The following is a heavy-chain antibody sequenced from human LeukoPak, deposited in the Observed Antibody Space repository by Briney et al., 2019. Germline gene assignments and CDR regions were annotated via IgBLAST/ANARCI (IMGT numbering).Heavy chain of an antibody. Sequence: GESWKISCKGSGYSFTSYWIVWVRQMPGKGLEWMGIIWPGDSDTRYSPSFQGQVPLSADKSISTAYLQWRSLKASDTAMYYCARGRAVESQGACAFDIWGQGTMVTAFS. CDR3: ARGRAVESQGACAFDI. CDR2: IWPGDSDT. V-gene: IGHV5-51*03. D-gene: IGHD6-19*01. J-gene: IGHJ3*02. CDR1: GYSFTSYW.